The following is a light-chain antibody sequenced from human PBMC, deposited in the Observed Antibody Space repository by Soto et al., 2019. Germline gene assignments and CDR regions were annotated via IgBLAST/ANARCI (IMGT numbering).Light chain of an antibody. CDR1: SSDVGAYKY. Sequence: QSVLTQPPSASGSPGQSVTISCTGTSSDVGAYKYVSWYQQYPGKAPKLMIYEVSKRPSGVPDRFSGSKSGNTASLTVSGLQAEDEADYYCTSYTSSSTLVFGGGTKVTVL. J-gene: IGLJ2*01. CDR2: EVS. CDR3: TSYTSSSTLV. V-gene: IGLV2-8*01.